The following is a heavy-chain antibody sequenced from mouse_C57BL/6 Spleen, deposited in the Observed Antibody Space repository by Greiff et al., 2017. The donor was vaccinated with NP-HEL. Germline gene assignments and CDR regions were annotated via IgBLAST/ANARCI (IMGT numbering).Heavy chain of an antibody. CDR1: GFTFSSYA. Sequence: VHLVESGGGLVKPGGSLKLSCAASGFTFSSYAMSWVRQTPEKRLEWVATISDGGSYTYYPDNVKGRFTISRDNAKNNLYLQMSHLKSEDTAMYYCAREGRDNYAMDYWGQGTSVTVSS. D-gene: IGHD3-3*01. V-gene: IGHV5-4*01. CDR2: ISDGGSYT. J-gene: IGHJ4*01. CDR3: AREGRDNYAMDY.